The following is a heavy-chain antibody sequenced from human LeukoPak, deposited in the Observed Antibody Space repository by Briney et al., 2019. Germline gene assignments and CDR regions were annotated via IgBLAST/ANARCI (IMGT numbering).Heavy chain of an antibody. CDR3: ARFGAVAYYGMDV. V-gene: IGHV3-23*01. CDR2: IGGRDGST. CDR1: GFTFSSYV. J-gene: IGHJ6*02. Sequence: GGSLRLSCAASGFTFSSYVMSWVRQAPGKGLEWVSAIGGRDGSTYYADSVKGRFTIYRDNAKNSLYLQMNSLRAEDTAVYYCARFGAVAYYGMDVWGQGTTVTVSS. D-gene: IGHD6-19*01.